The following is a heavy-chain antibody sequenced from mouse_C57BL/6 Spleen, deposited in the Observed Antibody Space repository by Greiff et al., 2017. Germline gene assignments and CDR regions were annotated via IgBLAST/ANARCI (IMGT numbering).Heavy chain of an antibody. D-gene: IGHD2-4*01. J-gene: IGHJ4*01. CDR1: GYTFTSYW. Sequence: VQLQQPGAELVKPGASVKLSCKASGYTFTSYWMHWVKQRPGQGLEWIGMIHPNSGSTNYNEKFKSKATLPVDKSSSTAYMQLSSLTSEDSAVYYCAIGDYDYDVGIGAMDYWGQGTSVTVSS. V-gene: IGHV1-64*01. CDR2: IHPNSGST. CDR3: AIGDYDYDVGIGAMDY.